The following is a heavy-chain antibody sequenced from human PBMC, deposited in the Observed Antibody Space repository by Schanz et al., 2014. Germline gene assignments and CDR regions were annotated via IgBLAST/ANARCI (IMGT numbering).Heavy chain of an antibody. J-gene: IGHJ4*02. Sequence: EVQLVESGGAVVQPGGSLRLSCAASGFIFDDYTMHWVRQAPEKGLEWVSLIPRDGGDTFSADSVKGRFTISRDNSKNSLYLQMNSLRTEATALYYCAKEREQIIDYWGQGTLVTVSS. CDR3: AKEREQIIDY. CDR1: GFIFDDYT. V-gene: IGHV3-43*01. CDR2: IPRDGGDT. D-gene: IGHD3-16*01.